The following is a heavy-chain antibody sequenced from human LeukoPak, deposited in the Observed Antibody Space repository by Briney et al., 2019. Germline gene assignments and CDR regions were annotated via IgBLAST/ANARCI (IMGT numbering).Heavy chain of an antibody. CDR3: AKDIRRMVRGVIYYYYGMDV. CDR1: GFTFDDYA. CDR2: ISGDGGST. Sequence: PGGSLRLSCAASGFTFDDYAMHWVRQAPGKGLEWVSLISGDGGSTYYADSVKGRFTISRDNSKNSLYLQMNSLRTEDTALYYCAKDIRRMVRGVIYYYYGMDVWGQGTTVTVSS. V-gene: IGHV3-43*02. D-gene: IGHD3-10*01. J-gene: IGHJ6*02.